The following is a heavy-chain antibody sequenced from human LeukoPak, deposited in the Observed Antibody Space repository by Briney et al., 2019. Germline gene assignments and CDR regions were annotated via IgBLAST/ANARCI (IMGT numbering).Heavy chain of an antibody. Sequence: SQTLSLTCTVSGVSISSGGYYWSWLRQHPGKGLEWIGYIYYSGSTYYNPSLKSRVTISVDTSKNQFSLKLSSVTAADTAVYYCASGRGSAFDIWGQGTMVTVSS. J-gene: IGHJ3*02. CDR2: IYYSGST. D-gene: IGHD2-15*01. CDR3: ASGRGSAFDI. V-gene: IGHV4-31*03. CDR1: GVSISSGGYY.